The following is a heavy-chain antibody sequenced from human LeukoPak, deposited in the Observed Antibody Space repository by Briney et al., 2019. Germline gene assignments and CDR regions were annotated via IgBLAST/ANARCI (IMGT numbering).Heavy chain of an antibody. J-gene: IGHJ3*01. CDR3: GRLSNGDVAFDV. CDR1: GYSFTNYW. CDR2: IYPGDSDT. V-gene: IGHV5-51*01. Sequence: GESLKISCQASGYSFTNYWIGWVRQMPGKGLELMGIIYPGDSDTRYSPSFQGQVTISADKSISTAYLHWSSLKASDTAMYYCGRLSNGDVAFDVWGQGTMVTVSS. D-gene: IGHD7-27*01.